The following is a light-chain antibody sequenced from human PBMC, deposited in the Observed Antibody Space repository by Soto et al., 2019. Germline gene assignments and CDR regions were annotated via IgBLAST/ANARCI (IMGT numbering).Light chain of an antibody. CDR2: EVN. CDR3: SSYAGTNNYV. CDR1: SSDVGGYYY. V-gene: IGLV2-8*01. J-gene: IGLJ1*01. Sequence: QSALTQPPSASGSPGQSVTISCTGTSSDVGGYYYVSWYQQHPGKAPKLMIYEVNKRPSGVPDRFSGSKSGNTASLTVSRLQAEDEADYYCSSYAGTNNYVFGTGTKVTVL.